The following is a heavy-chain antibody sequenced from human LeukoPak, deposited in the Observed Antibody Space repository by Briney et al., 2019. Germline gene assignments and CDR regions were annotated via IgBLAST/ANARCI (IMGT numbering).Heavy chain of an antibody. CDR3: AREATGDGDY. CDR1: GGSISSSSYY. D-gene: IGHD7-27*01. J-gene: IGHJ4*02. Sequence: PETLSLTCTVSGGSISSSSYYWGWIRQPPGKGLEWIGSIYYSGSTYYNPSLKSRVTISVDRSKNQFSLKLSSVTAADTAVYYCAREATGDGDYWGQGTLVTVSS. V-gene: IGHV4-39*07. CDR2: IYYSGST.